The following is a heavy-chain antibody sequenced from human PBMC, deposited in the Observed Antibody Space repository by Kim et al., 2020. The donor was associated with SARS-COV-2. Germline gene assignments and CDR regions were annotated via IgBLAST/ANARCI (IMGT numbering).Heavy chain of an antibody. CDR3: ASGLRSSSLIRGGATYGMDV. V-gene: IGHV1-2*04. Sequence: ASVKVSCKASGYTFTGYYMHWVRQAPGQGLEWTGWINANSGGTNYAQKFQGWVTMTRDTSISTAYMELSRLRSDDTAVYYCASGLRSSSLIRGGATYGMDVWGQGTAVTVTS. J-gene: IGHJ6*02. CDR1: GYTFTGYY. D-gene: IGHD3-10*01. CDR2: INANSGGT.